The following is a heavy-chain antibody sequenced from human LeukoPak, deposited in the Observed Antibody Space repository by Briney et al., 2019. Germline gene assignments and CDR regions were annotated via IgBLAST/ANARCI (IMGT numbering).Heavy chain of an antibody. CDR1: GFTFSSYA. V-gene: IGHV3-23*01. CDR2: ISGSGGST. CDR3: GKLGSLVHSAFDY. Sequence: PGGSLRLSCAASGFTFSSYAMSWVRQAPGKGLEWVSAISGSGGSTYYAASEKRRFTISGDYSKNTLYLQMNSLRAEDTAVYYCGKLGSLVHSAFDYWGQGTLVTVSS. J-gene: IGHJ4*02. D-gene: IGHD2-15*01.